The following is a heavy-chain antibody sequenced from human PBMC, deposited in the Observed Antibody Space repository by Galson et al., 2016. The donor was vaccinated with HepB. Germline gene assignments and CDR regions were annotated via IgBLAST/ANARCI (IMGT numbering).Heavy chain of an antibody. CDR2: IREGPGYI. CDR3: ASGEVDYDSRFDY. D-gene: IGHD3-22*01. Sequence: SLRLSCAASGFTFSSYAMSWVRQAPGKGPEWVSTIREGPGYIYYADSVKGRFTISRDNAKNSLYLQMNSLRAEDTAVYYCASGEVDYDSRFDYWGQGTLVTVSS. V-gene: IGHV3-21*01. J-gene: IGHJ4*02. CDR1: GFTFSSYA.